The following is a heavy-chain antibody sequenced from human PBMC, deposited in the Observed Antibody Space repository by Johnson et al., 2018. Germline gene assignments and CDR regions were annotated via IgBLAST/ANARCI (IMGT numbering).Heavy chain of an antibody. Sequence: QVQLQESGPGLVKPSETLSLTCTVSGGSISSYYWSWIRQPPGKGLEWIGYIYYSGSTNYNPSLKSRVFISIDTSKNQFSLKLSSVTAADTAVYYCARAALGRAIFGKRWGGGAFDIWGQGTMVTVSS. J-gene: IGHJ3*02. D-gene: IGHD3-3*01. CDR3: ARAALGRAIFGKRWGGGAFDI. CDR2: IYYSGST. V-gene: IGHV4-59*01. CDR1: GGSISSYY.